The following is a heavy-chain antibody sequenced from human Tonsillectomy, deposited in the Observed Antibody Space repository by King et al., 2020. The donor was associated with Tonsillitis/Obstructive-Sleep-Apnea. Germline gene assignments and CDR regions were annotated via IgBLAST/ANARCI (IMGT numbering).Heavy chain of an antibody. J-gene: IGHJ4*02. V-gene: IGHV3-7*04. CDR1: GFTFSSYW. CDR2: INKDGSEK. Sequence: EVQLVESGGGLVQPGGSLRLSCAASGFTFSSYWMSWVRQAPGKGLEWVANINKDGSEKYYLDSMKGRFTISRDNAKNSLYLQMNSLRAEETAVYYCARYTTPFDYWGQGTLVTVSS. CDR3: ARYTTPFDY. D-gene: IGHD4-17*01.